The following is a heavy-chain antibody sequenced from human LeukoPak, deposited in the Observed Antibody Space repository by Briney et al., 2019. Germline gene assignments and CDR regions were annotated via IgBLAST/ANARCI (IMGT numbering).Heavy chain of an antibody. D-gene: IGHD5-12*01. V-gene: IGHV1-8*01. CDR2: MIPSSGNT. J-gene: IGHJ4*02. CDR1: GYSFTSYD. Sequence: ASVKVSCTASGYSFTSYDIIWVRQATGQGLEWMGWMIPSSGNTVYAQKFQGRVTMTRSTSISTAYMELSSLRSEDTAVYYCARGRWDSGYGGFHYWGQGTLVTVSS. CDR3: ARGRWDSGYGGFHY.